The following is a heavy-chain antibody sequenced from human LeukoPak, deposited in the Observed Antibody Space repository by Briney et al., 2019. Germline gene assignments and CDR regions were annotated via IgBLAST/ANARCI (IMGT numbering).Heavy chain of an antibody. CDR2: IFYSGTT. J-gene: IGHJ3*02. D-gene: IGHD2-2*01. Sequence: SETLTLTCTVSGGTIASDNYFWSRIRPHPEKGLEWIVYIFYSGTTYYNPSLESGVIISVDTSNNQFSLKLMYVITADTAVYYCAREVNEPASADAFDMWGQGMMVAVSS. CDR1: GGTIASDNYF. V-gene: IGHV4-31*03. CDR3: AREVNEPASADAFDM.